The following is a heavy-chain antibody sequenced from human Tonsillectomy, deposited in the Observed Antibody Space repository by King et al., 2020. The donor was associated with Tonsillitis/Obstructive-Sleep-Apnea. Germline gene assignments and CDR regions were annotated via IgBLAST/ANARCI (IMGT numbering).Heavy chain of an antibody. CDR3: AGGPAGADYYYMDV. J-gene: IGHJ6*03. D-gene: IGHD6-19*01. Sequence: VQLVESGGGLVQPGGSLRLSCSASGFTFSTYAVSWVRQAPGKGLEWVSSTSDRVDNTFYADSVKGRFTISRDNSRSTLNLRMNSLRPEDTAIYYCAGGPAGADYYYMDVWGKGTTVTVSS. CDR1: GFTFSTYA. V-gene: IGHV3-23*04. CDR2: TSDRVDNT.